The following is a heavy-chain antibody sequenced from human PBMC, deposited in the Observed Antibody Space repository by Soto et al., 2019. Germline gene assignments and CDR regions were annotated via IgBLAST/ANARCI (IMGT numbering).Heavy chain of an antibody. CDR2: IWADGSSH. CDR1: GFTFSSRG. CDR3: ATDLGMPSGGGWYSTFFEG. V-gene: IGHV3-33*01. J-gene: IGHJ4*02. Sequence: VQLVESGGGVVQPGRSLRLSCEASGFTFSSRGMHWVRQAPGKGLEGVALIWADGSSHYYVDSVTGRFTISRDNFGNPLYRRMNSPRGEDTAVFYCATDLGMPSGGGWYSTFFEGWGQGTLGSVSP. D-gene: IGHD2-21*01.